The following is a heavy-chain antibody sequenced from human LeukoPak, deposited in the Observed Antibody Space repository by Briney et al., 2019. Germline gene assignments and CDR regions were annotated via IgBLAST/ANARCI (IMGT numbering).Heavy chain of an antibody. CDR1: GGSISTYY. J-gene: IGHJ4*02. Sequence: SETLSLTCTVSGGSISTYYWSWIRQPPGKGLEWIGYIYYSGSTKYNPSLKSRVTVSLDTSKNQFSLKLTSVTAADTAAYYCVRSSVLLREGFDYWSQGTLVTVSS. CDR3: VRSSVLLREGFDY. CDR2: IYYSGST. V-gene: IGHV4-59*12. D-gene: IGHD5/OR15-5a*01.